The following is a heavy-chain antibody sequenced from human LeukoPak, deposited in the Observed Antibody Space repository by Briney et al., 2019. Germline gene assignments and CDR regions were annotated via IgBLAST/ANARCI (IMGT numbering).Heavy chain of an antibody. CDR2: IDPSDSYT. D-gene: IGHD6-13*01. V-gene: IGHV5-10-1*01. CDR3: AIGLFSSSWCFDY. J-gene: IGHJ4*02. Sequence: GESLKISCKGSGYSFTSYWISWVRQMPGKGLEWKGRIDPSDSYTNYSPSFQGHVTISADKSISTAYLQWSSLKASDTAIYYCAIGLFSSSWCFDYWGQGTLVPVSS. CDR1: GYSFTSYW.